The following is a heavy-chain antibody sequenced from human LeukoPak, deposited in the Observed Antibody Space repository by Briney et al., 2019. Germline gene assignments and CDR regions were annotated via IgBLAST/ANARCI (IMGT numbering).Heavy chain of an antibody. D-gene: IGHD4-17*01. J-gene: IGHJ4*02. V-gene: IGHV3-48*03. Sequence: PGGSLRLSCAASGFTFSSYEMNWVRQAPGKGLEWVSYISSSGSTIYYADSVKGQFTISRDNAKNSLYLQMNSLRAEDTAVYYCARDPPPDYGDYFDYWGQGTLVTVSS. CDR2: ISSSGSTI. CDR1: GFTFSSYE. CDR3: ARDPPPDYGDYFDY.